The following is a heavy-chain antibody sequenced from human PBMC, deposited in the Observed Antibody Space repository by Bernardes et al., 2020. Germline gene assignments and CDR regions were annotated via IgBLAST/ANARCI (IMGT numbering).Heavy chain of an antibody. J-gene: IGHJ4*02. Sequence: GGSLRPSCAASGFTFSSYWMHWVRKAPGKGLVWVSRINSDGSSTTYADSVKGRFTISRDNAKNTLYLQMNSLRAEDTAVYYCARAAAGFDYWGQGTLVTVAS. V-gene: IGHV3-74*01. CDR1: GFTFSSYW. CDR2: INSDGSST. CDR3: ARAAAGFDY. D-gene: IGHD6-13*01.